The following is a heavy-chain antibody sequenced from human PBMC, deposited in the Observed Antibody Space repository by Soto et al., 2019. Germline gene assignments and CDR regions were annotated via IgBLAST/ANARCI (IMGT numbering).Heavy chain of an antibody. CDR3: AKDPRIAVAGGYYYYYYGMDV. J-gene: IGHJ6*02. V-gene: IGHV3-23*01. Sequence: GGSLRLSCAASGFTFSSYAMSWVRQAPGKGLEWVSAISGSGGSTYYADSVKGRFTISRDNSKNTLYLQMNSLRAEDTAVYYCAKDPRIAVAGGYYYYYYGMDVWGQGTTVTVSS. CDR1: GFTFSSYA. D-gene: IGHD6-19*01. CDR2: ISGSGGST.